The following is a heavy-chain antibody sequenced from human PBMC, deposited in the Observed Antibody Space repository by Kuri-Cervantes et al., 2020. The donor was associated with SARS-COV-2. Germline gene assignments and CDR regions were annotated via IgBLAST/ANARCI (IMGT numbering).Heavy chain of an antibody. CDR3: ARSARAAGTYYYYGMDV. CDR2: ISYDGSNK. D-gene: IGHD6-13*01. V-gene: IGHV3-30*09. J-gene: IGHJ6*02. Sequence: GESLKISCAASGFTFSSYAMHWVRQAPGKGLEWVAVISYDGSNKYYADSVKGRFAISRDNSKNTLYLQMNSLRAEDTAVYYCARSARAAGTYYYYGMDVCGQGTTVTVSS. CDR1: GFTFSSYA.